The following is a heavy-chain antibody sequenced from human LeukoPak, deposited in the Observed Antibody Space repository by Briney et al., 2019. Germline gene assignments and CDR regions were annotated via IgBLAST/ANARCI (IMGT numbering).Heavy chain of an antibody. CDR2: IYYSGST. CDR3: ARHRHGSATDY. Sequence: PSETLSLTCTVSGGSISSYYWSWIRQPPGKGLEWIGYIYYSGSTNYNPSLKSRVTISVDTSKNQFSLKLSSVTAADTAVYYCARHRHGSATDYWGQGTLVTVSS. CDR1: GGSISSYY. V-gene: IGHV4-59*08. J-gene: IGHJ4*02. D-gene: IGHD3-10*01.